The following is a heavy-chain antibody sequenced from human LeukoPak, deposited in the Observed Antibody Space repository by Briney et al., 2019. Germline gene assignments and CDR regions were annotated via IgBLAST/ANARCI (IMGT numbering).Heavy chain of an antibody. V-gene: IGHV4-59*11. CDR3: ARGGSAAKYYFDS. CDR1: NDSISPLY. CDR2: IFYSGTT. Sequence: PSETLSLTCTVSNDSISPLYWGWIRQPPGKGLEFIGYIFYSGTTNFNPSLKSRVTLSVDTSKNQFSLRLNSVTAVDTAVYYCARGGSAAKYYFDSWGQGTLVTVSS. D-gene: IGHD6-13*01. J-gene: IGHJ4*02.